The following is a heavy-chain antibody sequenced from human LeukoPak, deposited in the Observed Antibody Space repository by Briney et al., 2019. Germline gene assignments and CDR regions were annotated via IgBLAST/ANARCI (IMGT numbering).Heavy chain of an antibody. D-gene: IGHD3-9*01. CDR2: MSNDGRNK. J-gene: IGHJ6*03. Sequence: GGSLRLSCAASGFTFNNYAFHWVRQAPGKGLEWLAVMSNDGRNKYHADSVKGRFSISRDNSKDTLYLQMNSLRAEDTAVYYCAREGHYDILTGYSPVEYYYYFLDVWGKGTTVTVSS. CDR1: GFTFNNYA. CDR3: AREGHYDILTGYSPVEYYYYFLDV. V-gene: IGHV3-30*04.